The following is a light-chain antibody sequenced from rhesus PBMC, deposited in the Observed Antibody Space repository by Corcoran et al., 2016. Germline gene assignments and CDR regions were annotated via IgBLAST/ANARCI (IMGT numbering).Light chain of an antibody. CDR3: QHYYSIPPT. V-gene: IGKV1-25*02. CDR1: QDISNY. Sequence: DIQMTQSPSSLSASVGDRVTIIVRASQDISNYLSWYQQKPGETPKLLFYAASGLQSGIPSRLSGSGSGTDFTLSISILQSEDFATYYCQHYYSIPPTFGQGTKVEIK. J-gene: IGKJ1*01. CDR2: AAS.